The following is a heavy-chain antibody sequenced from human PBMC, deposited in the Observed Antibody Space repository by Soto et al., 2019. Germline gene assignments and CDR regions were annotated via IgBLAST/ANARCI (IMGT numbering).Heavy chain of an antibody. V-gene: IGHV4-34*01. D-gene: IGHD2-8*01. CDR3: ARVRYCTNGVCYRGIINWFDP. Sequence: SETLSLTCAVYGGAFSGYYWSWIRQPPGKGLEWIGEINHSGSTNHNPSLKSRVTISVDTSKNQFSLKLSSVTAADTAVYYCARVRYCTNGVCYRGIINWFDPWGQGTLVTVSS. CDR1: GGAFSGYY. J-gene: IGHJ5*02. CDR2: INHSGST.